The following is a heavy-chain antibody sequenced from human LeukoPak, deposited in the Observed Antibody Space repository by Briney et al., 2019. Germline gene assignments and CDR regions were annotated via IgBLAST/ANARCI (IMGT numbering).Heavy chain of an antibody. CDR3: ARVRPFITMVRGVFDY. V-gene: IGHV4-39*07. Sequence: PSETLSLTCTVSGGSIGSSSYYCGWVRQPPGKGPEWIGSIYYSGSTYYNPSLKRRVTISVDTSKNQFSLKLSSVTAADTAVYYCARVRPFITMVRGVFDYWGQGTLVTVSS. D-gene: IGHD3-10*01. CDR1: GGSIGSSSYY. J-gene: IGHJ4*02. CDR2: IYYSGST.